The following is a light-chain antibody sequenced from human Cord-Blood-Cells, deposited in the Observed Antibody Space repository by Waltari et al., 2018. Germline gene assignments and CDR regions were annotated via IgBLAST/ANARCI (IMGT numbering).Light chain of an antibody. Sequence: QSVLTQPPSASGTPGQRVTISCSGSSSNIGSNYGYWYQQLPGTAPKLRIYRNNQRPSGVPDRFSGSKSGTSASLAISGLRSEDEADYYCAAWDDSLSGWVFGGGTKLTVL. CDR2: RNN. J-gene: IGLJ3*02. CDR3: AAWDDSLSGWV. CDR1: SSNIGSNY. V-gene: IGLV1-47*01.